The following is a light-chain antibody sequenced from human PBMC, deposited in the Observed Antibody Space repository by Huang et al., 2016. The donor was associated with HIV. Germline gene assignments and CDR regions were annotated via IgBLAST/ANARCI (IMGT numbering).Light chain of an antibody. CDR1: QTIGVW. CDR2: KAS. J-gene: IGKJ4*01. CDR3: QQYHSYSLT. V-gene: IGKV1-5*03. Sequence: DIQMTQSPSTLSASVGDRVAITCRASQTIGVWLAWYQQKPGKAPKLLISKASNLQGGVPSRFSGSGSGTDFTLTISSLQPDDFATYYCQQYHSYSLTFGGGTKVEIK.